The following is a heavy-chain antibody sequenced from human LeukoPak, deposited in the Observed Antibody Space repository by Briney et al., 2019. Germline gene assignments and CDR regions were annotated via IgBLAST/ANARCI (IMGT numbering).Heavy chain of an antibody. Sequence: GASVKVSCKASGYTFTSYGISWVRQAPGQGLEWMGWISAYNGNTNYVQKLQGRVTMTTDTSTRTAYMELRSLRSDDTAVYYCERGVVTHPDNWFDPWGQGTLVTVSS. V-gene: IGHV1-18*01. D-gene: IGHD4-23*01. CDR1: GYTFTSYG. CDR3: ERGVVTHPDNWFDP. CDR2: ISAYNGNT. J-gene: IGHJ5*02.